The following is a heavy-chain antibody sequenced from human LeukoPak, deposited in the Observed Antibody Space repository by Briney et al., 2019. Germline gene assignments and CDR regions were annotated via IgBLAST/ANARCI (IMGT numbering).Heavy chain of an antibody. D-gene: IGHD3-10*01. Sequence: QPGGSLRLSCAASGFTFSSYWMSWVRQAPGKGLEWVANIKQDGSEKYYVDSVKGRFTISRDNSKNTLYLQMNSLRAEDTAVYYCARDPSGFNGGWWYFDLWGRGTLVTVSS. CDR2: IKQDGSEK. CDR3: ARDPSGFNGGWWYFDL. J-gene: IGHJ2*01. V-gene: IGHV3-7*03. CDR1: GFTFSSYW.